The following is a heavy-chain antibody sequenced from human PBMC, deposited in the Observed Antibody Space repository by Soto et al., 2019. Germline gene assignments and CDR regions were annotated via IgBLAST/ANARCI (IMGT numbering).Heavy chain of an antibody. J-gene: IGHJ4*02. D-gene: IGHD3-22*01. CDR3: ARGTAHYYDSSGYYHVY. Sequence: QVQLVQSGAEVKKPGSSVKVSCKASGGTFSSYAISWVRQAPGQGLEWMGGIIPIFGTANYAQKFQGRVTITADESTSTAYMELSSLRSEDTAVYYCARGTAHYYDSSGYYHVYWGQGTLVTVSS. V-gene: IGHV1-69*01. CDR1: GGTFSSYA. CDR2: IIPIFGTA.